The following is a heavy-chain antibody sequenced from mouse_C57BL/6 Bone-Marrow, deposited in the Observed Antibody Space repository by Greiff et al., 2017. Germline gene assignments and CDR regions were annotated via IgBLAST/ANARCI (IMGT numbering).Heavy chain of an antibody. CDR1: GYTFTNYW. CDR2: IYPGGGYT. V-gene: IGHV1-63*01. Sequence: QVQLKESGAELVRPGTSVKMSCKASGYTFTNYWIGWAKQRPGHGLEWIGDIYPGGGYTNYNEKFKGKATLTADKSSSTAYMQFSSLTSEDSAVYYGARADYYGSSYFDYWGQGTTLTVSS. J-gene: IGHJ2*01. CDR3: ARADYYGSSYFDY. D-gene: IGHD1-1*01.